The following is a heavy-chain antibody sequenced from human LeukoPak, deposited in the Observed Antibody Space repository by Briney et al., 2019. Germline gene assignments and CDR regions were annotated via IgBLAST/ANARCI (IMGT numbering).Heavy chain of an antibody. D-gene: IGHD2-8*01. Sequence: SETLSLTCTVSGGSISSSSYYWGWIRQPPGKGLEWIGNIYYSGSTYYNPSLKSRVTISVDTSKNQFSLKLSSVTAADTAVYYCARTKRRYCTNGVCYKPPNYFDYWGQGTLVTVSS. CDR2: IYYSGST. V-gene: IGHV4-39*07. CDR1: GGSISSSSYY. J-gene: IGHJ4*02. CDR3: ARTKRRYCTNGVCYKPPNYFDY.